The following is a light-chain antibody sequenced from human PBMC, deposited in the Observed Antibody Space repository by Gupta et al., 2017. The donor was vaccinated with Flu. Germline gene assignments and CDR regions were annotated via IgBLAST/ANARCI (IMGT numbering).Light chain of an antibody. CDR1: ESIYNNF. J-gene: IGKJ2*01. V-gene: IGKV3-20*01. CDR3: NQYLPAPYT. CDR2: GTS. Sequence: ATLSVSPGETVTSSCSAGESIYNNFLDWYQQQPGQAPRLLIYGTSKRAPGIPDRFSGGGSGTEFTLKIDRVEPEDVGGYYCNQYLPAPYTFGQGTKLEIK.